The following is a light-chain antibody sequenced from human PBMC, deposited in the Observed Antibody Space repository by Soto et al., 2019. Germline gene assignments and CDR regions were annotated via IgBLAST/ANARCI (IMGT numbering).Light chain of an antibody. CDR2: LRS. V-gene: IGKV2-28*01. J-gene: IGKJ1*01. CDR3: MQAIQAPRT. Sequence: DIVLTQSPLSLPVTPGEPASISCRSSQSLLHSNGDIYLDWYLQKPGQSPQLLIYLRSIRASGVPDRFSGSGSGTDFTLKITRVEAEDVGVYYCMQAIQAPRTFGLGTKVELK. CDR1: QSLLHSNGDIY.